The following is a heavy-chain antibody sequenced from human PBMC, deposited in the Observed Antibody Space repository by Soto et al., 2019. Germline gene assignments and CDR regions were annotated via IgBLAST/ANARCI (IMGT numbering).Heavy chain of an antibody. V-gene: IGHV1-3*01. CDR1: GYTFTSYA. CDR2: INAGNGNT. Sequence: ASVKVSCKASGYTFTSYAMHWVRQAPGQRLEWMGWINAGNGNTKYSQKFQGIVTITRDTSASTAYMELSSLRSEDTAVYYCARDGGITIFGVVLPPFDPWGQGTLVTVSS. D-gene: IGHD3-3*01. J-gene: IGHJ5*02. CDR3: ARDGGITIFGVVLPPFDP.